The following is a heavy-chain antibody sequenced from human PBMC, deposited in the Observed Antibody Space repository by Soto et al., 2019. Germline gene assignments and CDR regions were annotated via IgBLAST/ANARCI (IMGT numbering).Heavy chain of an antibody. CDR2: ISGSGGST. Sequence: EVQLLESGGGLVQPGGSLRLSCAASGFTFSSYAMSWVRQAPGKGLEWVSAISGSGGSTYYADSVKGRFTISRDNSKNTRYLQMNSLRAEDTAVYYGAKDLSHDSSGYYRYDAFDICGQGTMVTVSS. CDR3: AKDLSHDSSGYYRYDAFDI. D-gene: IGHD3-22*01. V-gene: IGHV3-23*01. J-gene: IGHJ3*02. CDR1: GFTFSSYA.